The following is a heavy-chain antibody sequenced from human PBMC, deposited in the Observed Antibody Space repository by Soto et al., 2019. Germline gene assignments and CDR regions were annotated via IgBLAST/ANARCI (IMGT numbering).Heavy chain of an antibody. CDR3: VRDFVGPGLDY. V-gene: IGHV3-33*05. Sequence: GGSLRLSCATSGFNFRHFGMHWVRQAPGKGLEWVTFISFDASRKYYPDSLKGRFTVSRDNSNNTLFLQMNSLNVEDTAIYVCVRDFVGPGLDYWGQGTLVTVSS. J-gene: IGHJ4*02. CDR1: GFNFRHFG. CDR2: ISFDASRK. D-gene: IGHD1-26*01.